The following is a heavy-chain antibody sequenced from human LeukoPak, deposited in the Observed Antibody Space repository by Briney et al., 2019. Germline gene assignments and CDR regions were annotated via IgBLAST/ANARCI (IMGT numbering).Heavy chain of an antibody. Sequence: GGSLRLSCAASGFTFSSYGMHWVRQAPGKGLEWVSYISSSSSTIYYADSVKGRFTISRDNAKNSLYLQMNSLRAEDTAVYYCAGGRWDYGYWGQGTLVTVSS. J-gene: IGHJ4*02. CDR3: AGGRWDYGY. V-gene: IGHV3-48*04. D-gene: IGHD4-17*01. CDR1: GFTFSSYG. CDR2: ISSSSSTI.